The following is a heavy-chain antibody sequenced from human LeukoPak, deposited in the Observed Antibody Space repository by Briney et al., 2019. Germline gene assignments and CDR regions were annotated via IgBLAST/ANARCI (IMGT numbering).Heavy chain of an antibody. V-gene: IGHV3-11*06. J-gene: IGHJ4*02. CDR2: ISSSSSYT. D-gene: IGHD4-11*01. CDR1: GFTFSDYC. CDR3: ASGRYSNYFDY. Sequence: GGSLRLSCAASGFTFSDYCMSWIRQAPGKGLEWVSYISSSSSYTNYADSVRGRFTISRDNAKNSLYLQMNSLRAEDTAVYYCASGRYSNYFDYWGQGTLVTVSS.